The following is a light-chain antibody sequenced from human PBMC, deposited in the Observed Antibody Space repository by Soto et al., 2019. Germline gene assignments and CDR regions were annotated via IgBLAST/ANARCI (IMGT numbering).Light chain of an antibody. J-gene: IGLJ1*01. Sequence: QSALTQPASVSGSPGQSITISCTGTSSDVGGYNYVSWYQQHPGKAPKLMIYDVSNRPSGVSNRFSGSKSGNTASLTISGLQAEDEADYYCSSYTSTRSLGVDAFGTGTKLTVL. V-gene: IGLV2-14*03. CDR2: DVS. CDR3: SSYTSTRSLGVDA. CDR1: SSDVGGYNY.